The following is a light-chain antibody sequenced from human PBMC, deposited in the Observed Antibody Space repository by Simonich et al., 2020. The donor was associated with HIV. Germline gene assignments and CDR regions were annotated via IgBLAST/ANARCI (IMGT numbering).Light chain of an antibody. CDR2: DAS. CDR1: QSVSSY. J-gene: IGKJ2*01. V-gene: IGKV3-15*01. CDR3: QQYNNWPPMYT. Sequence: EIVLTQSPATLSLSPGERATLSCRASQSVSSYLAWYQQKLGQAPRLLIYDASTRATGIPARFSGSGSGTEFTLTISSLQSEDFAVYYCQQYNNWPPMYTFGQGTKLEIK.